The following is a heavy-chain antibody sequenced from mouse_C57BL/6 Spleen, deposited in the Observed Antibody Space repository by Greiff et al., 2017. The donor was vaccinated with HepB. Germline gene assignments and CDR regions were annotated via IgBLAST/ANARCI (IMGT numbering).Heavy chain of an antibody. J-gene: IGHJ4*01. CDR2: ISYDGSN. V-gene: IGHV3-6*01. Sequence: EVQRVESGPGLVKPSQSLSLTCSVTGYSITSGYYWNWIRQFPGNKLEWMGYISYDGSNNYNPSLKNRISITRDTSKNQFFLKLNSVTTEDTATYYCARGGYGSSFYYYAMDYWGQGTSVTVSS. CDR3: ARGGYGSSFYYYAMDY. D-gene: IGHD1-1*01. CDR1: GYSITSGYY.